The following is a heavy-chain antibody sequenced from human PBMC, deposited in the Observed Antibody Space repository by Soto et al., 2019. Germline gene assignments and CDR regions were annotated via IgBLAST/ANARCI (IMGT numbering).Heavy chain of an antibody. V-gene: IGHV3-15*07. D-gene: IGHD3-22*01. CDR3: TTDSYSPMIVVRFDY. CDR2: IKSKTDGGTT. Sequence: PGGSLRLSCAASGFTFSNAWINWVRQAPGKGLEWVGRIKSKTDGGTTDFAAPVKGRFAISRDDSKNMVYLQMNSLKTEDTGINYFTTDSYSPMIVVRFDYWGHGTLVTVSS. J-gene: IGHJ4*01. CDR1: GFTFSNAW.